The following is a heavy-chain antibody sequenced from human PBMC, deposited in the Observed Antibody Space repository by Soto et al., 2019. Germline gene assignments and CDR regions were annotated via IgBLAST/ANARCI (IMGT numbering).Heavy chain of an antibody. D-gene: IGHD2-15*01. CDR3: ARDAAITGYCSGGSCYSGWFDP. Sequence: ASVKVSCKASGYTFTGYYMHWVRQAPGQGLEWMGWINPNSGGTNYAQKFQGWVTMTRDTSISTAYMELSRLRSDDTAVYYCARDAAITGYCSGGSCYSGWFDPWGQGTLVTVS. J-gene: IGHJ5*02. CDR2: INPNSGGT. V-gene: IGHV1-2*04. CDR1: GYTFTGYY.